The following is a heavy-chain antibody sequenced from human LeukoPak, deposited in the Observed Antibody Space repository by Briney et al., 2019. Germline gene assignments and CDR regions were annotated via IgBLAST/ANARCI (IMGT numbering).Heavy chain of an antibody. CDR2: MNPNSGNT. CDR3: ARGRSSSSSSPFDY. Sequence: GASVKVSCXASGYTFTSYDINWVRQATGQGLAWMGWMNPNSGNTGYAQKFQGRVTMTRNTSISTAYMELSSLRSEDTAVYYCARGRSSSSSSPFDYWGQGTLVTVSS. CDR1: GYTFTSYD. V-gene: IGHV1-8*01. D-gene: IGHD6-13*01. J-gene: IGHJ4*02.